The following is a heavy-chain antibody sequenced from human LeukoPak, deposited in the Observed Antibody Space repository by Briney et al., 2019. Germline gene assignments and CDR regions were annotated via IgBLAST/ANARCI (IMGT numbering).Heavy chain of an antibody. CDR3: ARTGLWYRYYYYGMDV. D-gene: IGHD5-18*01. Sequence: PSETLSFTCAVYGGSFSGYYWSWIRQPPGKGLEWIGEINHSGSTNYNPSLKSRVTISVDTSKNQFSLKLSSVTAADTAVYYCARTGLWYRYYYYGMDVWGQGTTVTVSS. CDR1: GGSFSGYY. CDR2: INHSGST. J-gene: IGHJ6*02. V-gene: IGHV4-34*01.